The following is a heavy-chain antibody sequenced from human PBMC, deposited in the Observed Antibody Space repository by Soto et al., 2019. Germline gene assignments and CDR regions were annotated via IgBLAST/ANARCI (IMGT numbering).Heavy chain of an antibody. CDR1: GFTFSDFS. J-gene: IGHJ4*02. D-gene: IGHD3-16*01. V-gene: IGHV3-48*02. CDR3: ARDRDYAYVD. CDR2: IKGGSDI. Sequence: EVQLVESGGGLVQRGGSLRLSCAVSGFTFSDFSMNWVRQAPGKGLEWVSYIKGGSDICYADSVKGRFTISRDNAKHSLYLEMNSLRDEDTALYYCARDRDYAYVDWGQGTLVTVSS.